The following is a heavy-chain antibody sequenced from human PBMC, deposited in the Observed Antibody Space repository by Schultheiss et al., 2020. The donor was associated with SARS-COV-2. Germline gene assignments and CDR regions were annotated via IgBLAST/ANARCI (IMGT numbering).Heavy chain of an antibody. CDR2: ISSSSSTI. D-gene: IGHD4-17*01. Sequence: GGSLRLSCAASGFTFSTYSMKWVRQAPGKGLEWVSYISSSSSTIYYADSVKGRFTISRDNAKNSLYLQMNSLRAEDTAVYYCARGRLRKDYWGQGTLVTVSS. CDR3: ARGRLRKDY. V-gene: IGHV3-48*01. J-gene: IGHJ4*02. CDR1: GFTFSTYS.